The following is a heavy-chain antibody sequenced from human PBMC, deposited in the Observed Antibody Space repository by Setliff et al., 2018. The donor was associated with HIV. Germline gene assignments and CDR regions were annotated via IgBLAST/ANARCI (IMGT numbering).Heavy chain of an antibody. CDR1: GGSFSGYY. CDR2: INHSGRT. CDR3: ARDLPPYY. V-gene: IGHV4-34*01. Sequence: KPSETLSLTCAVYGGSFSGYYWSWIRQPPGKGLEWIGEINHSGRTTYNPSLKSRVTISVDTSKNQFSLKLTSVTAADTAVYYCARDLPPYYWGQGTLVTVSS. J-gene: IGHJ4*02.